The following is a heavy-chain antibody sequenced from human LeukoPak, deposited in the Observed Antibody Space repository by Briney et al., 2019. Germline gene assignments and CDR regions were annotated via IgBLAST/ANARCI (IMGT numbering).Heavy chain of an antibody. CDR2: ISGSGGST. D-gene: IGHD3-22*01. V-gene: IGHV3-23*01. CDR1: GFSFSSYA. Sequence: GGSLRLSCAASGFSFSSYAMSWVRQAPGKGLEWVSAISGSGGSTYYADSVKGRFTISRDNSKNTLYLQMNSLRAEDTAVSYCAKDRASHYYDSSGPVWGQGTLVAVSS. CDR3: AKDRASHYYDSSGPV. J-gene: IGHJ4*02.